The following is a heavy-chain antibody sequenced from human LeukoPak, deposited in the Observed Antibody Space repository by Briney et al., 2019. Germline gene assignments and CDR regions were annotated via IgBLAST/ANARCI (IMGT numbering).Heavy chain of an antibody. CDR2: IYHSGST. CDR1: DGSISSSNW. J-gene: IGHJ4*02. Sequence: SGTLSLTCAVSDGSISSSNWWSWVRQPPGKGLEWIGEIYHSGSTNYNPSLKSRVTISVDKSKNQFSLKLSSVTAADTAVYYCARVGPGYDFWSGYPYLDYWGQGTLVTVSS. V-gene: IGHV4-4*02. CDR3: ARVGPGYDFWSGYPYLDY. D-gene: IGHD3-3*01.